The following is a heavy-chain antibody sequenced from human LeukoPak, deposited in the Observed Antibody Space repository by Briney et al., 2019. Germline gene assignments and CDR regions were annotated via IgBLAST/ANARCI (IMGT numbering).Heavy chain of an antibody. CDR1: GFTFSSYE. V-gene: IGHV3-48*03. CDR2: ISSSGSTI. J-gene: IGHJ3*02. D-gene: IGHD3-10*01. CDR3: AREGDLNAFDI. Sequence: GGPLRLSCAASGFTFSSYEMNWVRQAPGKGLGLEWVSYISSSGSTIYYADSVKGRFTISRDNAKNSLYLQMNSLRAEDTAVYYCAREGDLNAFDIWGQGTMVTVSS.